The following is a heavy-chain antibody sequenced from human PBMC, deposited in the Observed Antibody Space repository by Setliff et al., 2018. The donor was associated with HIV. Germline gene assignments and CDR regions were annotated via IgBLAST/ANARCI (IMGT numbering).Heavy chain of an antibody. D-gene: IGHD2-21*02. CDR3: ASSNVVVVTASVSDAFDI. CDR2: IKTDGSSI. V-gene: IGHV3-74*01. CDR1: GFTFSSYW. J-gene: IGHJ3*02. Sequence: GGSLRLSCAASGFTFSSYWMYWVRQAPGKGLVWVSRIKTDGSSISHADSEKGRFTITRDNAKNTLFLQMNSLRAEDTAVYYCASSNVVVVTASVSDAFDIWGQGTMVTVSS.